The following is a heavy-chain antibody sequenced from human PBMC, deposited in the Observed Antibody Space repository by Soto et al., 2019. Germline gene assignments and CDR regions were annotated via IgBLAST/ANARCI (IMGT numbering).Heavy chain of an antibody. D-gene: IGHD6-19*01. CDR2: IIPIFGTA. V-gene: IGHV1-69*01. CDR3: AKVRYSSPMVCYYGMDV. Sequence: QAQLEQSGGEVKKPGSSVKVSCKASRVAFSKFIVTWVRQAPGLGLEWVGGIIPIFGTANYAQKFQGRVTITADESTSTSYMEVNNLRSEDTAVYYCAKVRYSSPMVCYYGMDVWGQGTTVTVSS. J-gene: IGHJ6*02. CDR1: RVAFSKFI.